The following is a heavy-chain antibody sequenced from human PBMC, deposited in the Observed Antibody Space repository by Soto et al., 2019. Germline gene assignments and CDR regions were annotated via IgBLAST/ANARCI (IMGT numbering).Heavy chain of an antibody. CDR1: VFTLNGHY. Sequence: PWRYLLLSCAGSVFTLNGHYIYQVRQARGNGLDWVGRSRDKPQGYSTTYAASVKGRFTASRDESKNSAYLQMNRLKTEDTAVYYCVRATYFSDSSGYTRCLDYWGQGTMVTVSS. D-gene: IGHD3-22*01. V-gene: IGHV3-72*01. CDR3: VRATYFSDSSGYTRCLDY. J-gene: IGHJ4*02. CDR2: SRDKPQGYST.